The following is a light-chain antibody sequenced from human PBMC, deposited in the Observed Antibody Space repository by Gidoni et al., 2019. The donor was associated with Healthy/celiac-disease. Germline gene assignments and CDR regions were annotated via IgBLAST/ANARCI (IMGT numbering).Light chain of an antibody. Sequence: EIVLTQSPATLSMSPGERATLSCTASQSVSSYLAWYQQKPGQAPRLLIYEASNRATGIPARFSGSGSGTEFTLTISSLEPEDFAVYYCQQRSNWPITFGQXTRLEIK. V-gene: IGKV3-11*01. CDR2: EAS. CDR1: QSVSSY. CDR3: QQRSNWPIT. J-gene: IGKJ5*01.